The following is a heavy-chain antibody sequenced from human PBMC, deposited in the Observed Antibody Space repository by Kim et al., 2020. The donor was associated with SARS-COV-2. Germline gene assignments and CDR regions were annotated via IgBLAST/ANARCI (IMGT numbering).Heavy chain of an antibody. J-gene: IGHJ5*02. CDR3: ARSVSGGNNWGDP. V-gene: IGHV3-48*03. D-gene: IGHD1-1*01. Sequence: YADPVCGRFTISRDNTKNSLYLQMHSLRARDATVYYCARSVSGGNNWGDPWGQGTQVTVSS.